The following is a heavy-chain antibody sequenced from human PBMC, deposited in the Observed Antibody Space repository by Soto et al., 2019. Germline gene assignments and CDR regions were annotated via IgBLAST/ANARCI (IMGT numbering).Heavy chain of an antibody. CDR2: ISAYNGNT. CDR3: ARDLEGVVVVAASFPCDC. V-gene: IGHV1-18*01. J-gene: IGHJ4*02. Sequence: ASVKVSCKASGYTFTSYGISWVRQAPGQGLEWMGWISAYNGNTNYAQKLQGRVTMTTDTSTSTAYMELRSLRSDDTAVYYCARDLEGVVVVAASFPCDCWGQGTLVTVAS. D-gene: IGHD2-15*01. CDR1: GYTFTSYG.